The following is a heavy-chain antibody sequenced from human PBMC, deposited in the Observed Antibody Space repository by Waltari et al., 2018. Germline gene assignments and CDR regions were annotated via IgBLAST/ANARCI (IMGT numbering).Heavy chain of an antibody. CDR3: ATTLPSYYWGGVVPAASFDY. Sequence: QVQLVQSGAEVKKPGASVKVSCKVSGYTLTDLSMPWVRRAPGNGLGWLGGFDPEDGETTYAQKFQGRVTMTEDTSTDTAYMELSSLRSEDTAVYYCATTLPSYYWGGVVPAASFDYWGQGTLVTVSS. D-gene: IGHD2-2*01. V-gene: IGHV1-24*01. J-gene: IGHJ4*02. CDR1: GYTLTDLS. CDR2: FDPEDGET.